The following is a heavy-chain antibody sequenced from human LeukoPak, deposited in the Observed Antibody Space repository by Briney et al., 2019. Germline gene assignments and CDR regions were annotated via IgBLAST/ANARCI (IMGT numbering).Heavy chain of an antibody. J-gene: IGHJ3*02. Sequence: GESLKISCKGSGYSFTSYWIGWVRQMTGKGLEWMGIIYPGDSDTRYSPSFQGQVTISADKSISTAYPQWSSLKASDTAMYYCARLGATPIDAFDIWGQGTMVTVSS. V-gene: IGHV5-51*01. CDR3: ARLGATPIDAFDI. CDR2: IYPGDSDT. D-gene: IGHD1-26*01. CDR1: GYSFTSYW.